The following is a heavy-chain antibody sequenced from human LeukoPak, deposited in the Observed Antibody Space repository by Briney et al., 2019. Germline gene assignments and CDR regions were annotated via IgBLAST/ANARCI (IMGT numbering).Heavy chain of an antibody. J-gene: IGHJ3*02. CDR2: INHSGST. D-gene: IGHD3-22*01. CDR3: ARGSRVTMIVVRNDAFDI. Sequence: PSETLSLTCAVYGGSFSGYYWSWIRQPPGKGLEWIGEINHSGSTNYNPSLKSRVTISVDTSKNQFSLKLSSVTAADTAVYYCARGSRVTMIVVRNDAFDIWGQGTMVTVSS. V-gene: IGHV4-34*01. CDR1: GGSFSGYY.